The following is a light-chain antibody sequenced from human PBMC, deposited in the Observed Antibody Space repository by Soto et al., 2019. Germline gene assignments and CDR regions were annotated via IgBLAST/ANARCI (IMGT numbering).Light chain of an antibody. CDR1: SSDVGGYNY. CDR2: EVS. J-gene: IGLJ2*01. Sequence: SVLTPPASVSVSPGQSITISCTGTSSDVGGYNYVSWYQQHPGKAPKLMIYEVSNRPSGVSNRFSGSKSGNTASLTISGLQAEDEADYYCSSYTSSSTLLFGGGTKVTVL. CDR3: SSYTSSSTLL. V-gene: IGLV2-14*01.